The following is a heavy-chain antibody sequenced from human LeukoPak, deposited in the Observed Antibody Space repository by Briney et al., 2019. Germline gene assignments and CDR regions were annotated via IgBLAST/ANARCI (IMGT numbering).Heavy chain of an antibody. CDR3: ARHATRYYYDSSGYST. D-gene: IGHD3-22*01. V-gene: IGHV4-59*08. Sequence: PSETLSLTCTVSGGSISSYYWSWIRQPPGKGLEWIGYIYYSGSTNYNPSLKSRVTISVDTSKNQFSLKLSSVTAADTAVYYCARHATRYYYDSSGYSTWGQGTLVTVSS. CDR2: IYYSGST. J-gene: IGHJ5*02. CDR1: GGSISSYY.